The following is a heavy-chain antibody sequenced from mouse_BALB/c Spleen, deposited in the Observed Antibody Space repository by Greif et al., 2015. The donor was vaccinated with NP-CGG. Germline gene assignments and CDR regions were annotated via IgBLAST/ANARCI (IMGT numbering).Heavy chain of an antibody. J-gene: IGHJ4*01. Sequence: EVKLVESGAELVKPGASVKLSCTASGFNIKDTYMHWVKQRPEQGLEWIGRIDPANGNTKYDPKFQGKATITADTSSNTAYLQLRSLTSEDTAVYYCASGDYDWVGAMDYWGQGTSVTVSS. CDR2: IDPANGNT. D-gene: IGHD2-4*01. V-gene: IGHV14-3*02. CDR3: ASGDYDWVGAMDY. CDR1: GFNIKDTY.